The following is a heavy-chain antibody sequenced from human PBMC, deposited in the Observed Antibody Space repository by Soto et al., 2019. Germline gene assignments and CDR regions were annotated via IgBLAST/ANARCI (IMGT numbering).Heavy chain of an antibody. V-gene: IGHV4-4*02. D-gene: IGHD1-26*01. Sequence: QVQLQESGPRLVKPSGTLSLTCTVSGGSITNSNWWSWVRLPPAKGLEWIGDIYHAGSTKYNPSLVRRVTRSVDTSNNQFALTLTSVTAADTAVYFCARGPPIVGNTTPLDSWGQGTLVTVS. CDR2: IYHAGST. CDR3: ARGPPIVGNTTPLDS. J-gene: IGHJ4*02. CDR1: GGSITNSNW.